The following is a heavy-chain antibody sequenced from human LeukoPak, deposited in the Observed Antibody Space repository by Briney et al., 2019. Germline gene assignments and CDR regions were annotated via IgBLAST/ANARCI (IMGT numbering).Heavy chain of an antibody. CDR1: GYTLTELS. CDR2: FDPEDGET. CDR3: ATDTWVIGGMFDY. J-gene: IGHJ4*02. V-gene: IGHV1-24*01. Sequence: ASVKVSCKVSGYTLTELSMHWVRQVPGKGLEWMGGFDPEDGETIYAQKFQGRVTMTEDTSTDTAYMELSSLRSEDTAVSYCATDTWVIGGMFDYWGQGTLVTVSS. D-gene: IGHD2-21*01.